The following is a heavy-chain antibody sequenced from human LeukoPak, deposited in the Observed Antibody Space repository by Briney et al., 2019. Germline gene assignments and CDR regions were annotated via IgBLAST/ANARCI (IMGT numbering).Heavy chain of an antibody. CDR2: ISDSGGST. CDR3: ARDIVATEIDY. D-gene: IGHD5-12*01. J-gene: IGHJ4*02. Sequence: GGSLSLSCAASGLTFSNYGMSWVRHAPGKGLEWVSVISDSGGSTYYADSVKGRFTISRDNAKNTLYLQMNSLRAEDTAVYYCARDIVATEIDYWGQGTLVTVSS. CDR1: GLTFSNYG. V-gene: IGHV3-23*01.